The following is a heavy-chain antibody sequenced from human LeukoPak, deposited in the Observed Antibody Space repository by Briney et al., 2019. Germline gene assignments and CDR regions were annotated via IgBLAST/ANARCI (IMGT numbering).Heavy chain of an antibody. CDR1: GGTFSSFA. CDR3: ARGPQSSGFTDY. J-gene: IGHJ4*02. Sequence: SVKVSCKASGGTFSSFAISWVRQAPGQGLEWMGGPIPVFGTSNYAQTFQGRVAITADESTTTTYMELSSLRSEDTAVYYCARGPQSSGFTDYWGQGTLVTVSS. D-gene: IGHD5-12*01. V-gene: IGHV1-69*13. CDR2: PIPVFGTS.